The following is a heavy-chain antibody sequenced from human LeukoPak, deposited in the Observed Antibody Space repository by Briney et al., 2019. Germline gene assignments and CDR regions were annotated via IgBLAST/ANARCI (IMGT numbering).Heavy chain of an antibody. D-gene: IGHD1-26*01. Sequence: GGSLRLSCAASGISVSSNYMSWVRQAPGKGLQWVSVIYVDGSTYYADSVKGRITISRDNSRNTLYLQMNSLRAEDTAVYYCARDPYSGTYGNTYYYYMDVWGKGTTVTISS. CDR2: IYVDGST. CDR3: ARDPYSGTYGNTYYYYMDV. J-gene: IGHJ6*03. CDR1: GISVSSNY. V-gene: IGHV3-66*01.